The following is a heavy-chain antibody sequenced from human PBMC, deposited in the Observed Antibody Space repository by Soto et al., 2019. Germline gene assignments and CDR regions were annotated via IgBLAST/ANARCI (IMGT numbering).Heavy chain of an antibody. Sequence: GGSLRLSCAASGFTFSSYEMNWVRQAPGKGLEWVSYISSSGSTIYYADSVKGRFTISRDNAKNSLYLQMNSLRAEDTAVYYCARGISSSWYPYFDYWGQGTLVTVSS. D-gene: IGHD6-13*01. CDR3: ARGISSSWYPYFDY. CDR1: GFTFSSYE. CDR2: ISSSGSTI. J-gene: IGHJ4*02. V-gene: IGHV3-48*03.